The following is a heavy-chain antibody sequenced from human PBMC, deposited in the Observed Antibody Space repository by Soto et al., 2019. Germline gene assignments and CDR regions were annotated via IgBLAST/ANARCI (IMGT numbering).Heavy chain of an antibody. CDR2: VYYTGNT. V-gene: IGHV4-39*01. J-gene: IGHJ3*02. D-gene: IGHD2-2*01. CDR3: ARRNIAIKPATRRAFEM. CDR1: ADSINNSSYY. Sequence: SETLSLTCTVSADSINNSSYYWGWIRQPPGKGLEWIANVYYTGNTFYNPSLRSRVTISVDTSKSQFSLRLTSVTAADTAVYFCARRNIAIKPATRRAFEMWGPGTMVTVSS.